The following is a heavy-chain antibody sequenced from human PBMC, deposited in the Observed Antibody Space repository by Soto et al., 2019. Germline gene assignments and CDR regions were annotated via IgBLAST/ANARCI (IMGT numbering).Heavy chain of an antibody. CDR3: AHLTMIRGVTSHYYFDS. CDR1: GFSLSTYKVG. J-gene: IGHJ4*02. V-gene: IGHV2-5*01. CDR2: IYWNDDK. D-gene: IGHD3-10*01. Sequence: QIALKESGPTVVKPTQTLTLTCSFSGFSLSTYKVGVGWIRQPPGKALEWVALIYWNDDKRYSASLQSRLTITKDTSKNQVVLTLTNVDPVDTATYFCAHLTMIRGVTSHYYFDSWGQGTLVTVSS.